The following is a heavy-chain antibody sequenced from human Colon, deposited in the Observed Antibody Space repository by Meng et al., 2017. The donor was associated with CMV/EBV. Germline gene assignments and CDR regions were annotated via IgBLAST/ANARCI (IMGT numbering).Heavy chain of an antibody. J-gene: IGHJ4*02. CDR3: ARATKPNCWEVLEY. Sequence: QVQLQRWAAGLLKPSETLSLPSGVYNGSFSGYFWTWIRQPPGKGLEWIGEIFRDGSTKYNPSLQSRVTMSVDTSKNHFSLNLRSVTAADTAVYFCARATKPNCWEVLEYWGQGTLVTVSS. CDR2: IFRDGST. D-gene: IGHD2-2*01. V-gene: IGHV4-34*12. CDR1: NGSFSGYF.